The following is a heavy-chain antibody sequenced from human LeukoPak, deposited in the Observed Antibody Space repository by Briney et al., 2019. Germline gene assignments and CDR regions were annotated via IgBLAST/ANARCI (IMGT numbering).Heavy chain of an antibody. Sequence: GGSLRLSCAASGFTFSSYAMSWVRQAPGKGLEWVSSISDSGSTSFADSVKGRFTISRDNAKNSLYLQMNSLRAEDTAVYYCARDRTPIWGQGTMVTVSS. V-gene: IGHV3-21*01. J-gene: IGHJ3*02. CDR3: ARDRTPI. CDR2: ISDSGST. CDR1: GFTFSSYA.